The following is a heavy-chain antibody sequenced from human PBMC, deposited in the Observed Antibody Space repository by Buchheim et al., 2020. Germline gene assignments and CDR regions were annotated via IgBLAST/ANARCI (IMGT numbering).Heavy chain of an antibody. D-gene: IGHD3-3*01. Sequence: QVQLVQSGAEVKKPGASVKVSCKASGYTFTSYYMHWVRQAPGQGLEWMGIINPSGGSTSYAQKFQGRGTMTRDTATSTVSMELSSLRSEDTAVYYCARASFGGRYYYYYGMDVWGQGTT. J-gene: IGHJ6*02. CDR2: INPSGGST. CDR3: ARASFGGRYYYYYGMDV. V-gene: IGHV1-46*01. CDR1: GYTFTSYY.